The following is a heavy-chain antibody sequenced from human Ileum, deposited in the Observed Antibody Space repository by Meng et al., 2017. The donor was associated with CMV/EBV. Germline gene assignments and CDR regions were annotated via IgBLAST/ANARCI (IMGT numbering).Heavy chain of an antibody. D-gene: IGHD3-9*01. CDR2: IYPQNGGT. Sequence: QGQLVQSGTEVKKPGALGKVSCKTSGYTFTAKHLHWVRQAPGQGLEWMGWIYPQNGGTYFAQKFQGRVTMTSDTSITTAYMELSSLTSDDTAIYYCVKEDWYFDFWGQGTLVTVSS. CDR1: GYTFTAKH. CDR3: VKEDWYFDF. J-gene: IGHJ4*02. V-gene: IGHV1-2*02.